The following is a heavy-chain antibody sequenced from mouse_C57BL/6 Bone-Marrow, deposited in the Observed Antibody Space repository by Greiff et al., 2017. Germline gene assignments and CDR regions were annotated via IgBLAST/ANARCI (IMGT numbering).Heavy chain of an antibody. J-gene: IGHJ3*01. D-gene: IGHD1-1*02. CDR3: ARERLWSASFAY. CDR1: GYTFTDYN. V-gene: IGHV1-22*01. CDR2: INPNNGGT. Sequence: VQLQQSGPELVKPGASVKMSCKASGYTFTDYNMHWVKQSHGKSLEWIGYINPNNGGTSYNQKFKGKATLTVNKSSSTAYMELRSLTSEDSAVYYCARERLWSASFAYWGQGTLVTVSA.